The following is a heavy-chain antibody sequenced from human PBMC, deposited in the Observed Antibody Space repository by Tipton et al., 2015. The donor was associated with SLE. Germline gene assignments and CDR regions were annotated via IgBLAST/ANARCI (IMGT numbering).Heavy chain of an antibody. CDR3: ARPTIADRPDC. V-gene: IGHV1-46*01. Sequence: QSGAEVKKPGASVKVSCKTSGYIFTNYDIAWVRQAPGQGLEWMGVINPSDGITRNAEKFQGRVTMTGDTSMATVYMQLSSLRSGDTAMYYCARPTIADRPDCWGQGTLVTVSS. CDR1: GYIFTNYD. CDR2: INPSDGIT. J-gene: IGHJ4*02. D-gene: IGHD6-6*01.